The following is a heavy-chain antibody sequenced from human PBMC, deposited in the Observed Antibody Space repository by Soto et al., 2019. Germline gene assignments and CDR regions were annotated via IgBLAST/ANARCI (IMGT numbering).Heavy chain of an antibody. Sequence: QVQLQESGPGLVKPSQTLSLTCTVSGGSISSGGYYWSWIRQHPGKGLEWIGYIYYSGSTYYNPSLMSRVTISVATSKNESSLKVSFVTDAETAVYYAARSRASHYYCGMDVWGQGTTVTVSS. V-gene: IGHV4-31*03. CDR2: IYYSGST. CDR3: ARSRASHYYCGMDV. CDR1: GGSISSGGYY. J-gene: IGHJ6*02.